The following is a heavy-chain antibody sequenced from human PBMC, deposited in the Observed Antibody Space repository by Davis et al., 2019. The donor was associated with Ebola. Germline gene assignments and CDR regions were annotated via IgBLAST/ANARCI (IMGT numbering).Heavy chain of an antibody. CDR3: ARGLQTRWRVGWGMDV. CDR2: ISSDSDYI. Sequence: PGGSLRLSCAASGFTFSTYSMSWVRQAPGKGLEWVSSISSDSDYIYYADSVKGRFTISRDNAKNSLYLQMSSLRAEDTAVYYCARGLQTRWRVGWGMDVWGQGTTVTVSS. CDR1: GFTFSTYS. D-gene: IGHD3-16*01. J-gene: IGHJ6*02. V-gene: IGHV3-21*01.